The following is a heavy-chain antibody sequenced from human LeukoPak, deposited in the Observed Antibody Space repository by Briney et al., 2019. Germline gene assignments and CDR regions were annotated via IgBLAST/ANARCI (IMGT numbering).Heavy chain of an antibody. CDR3: ARDWRRTTMARGYYYYYGMDV. V-gene: IGHV4-4*07. J-gene: IGHJ6*02. D-gene: IGHD3-10*01. CDR1: GGSISSYY. Sequence: SETLSLTCTGSGGSISSYYWSCLRQPAGKGLEWIGRIYTSGSTNYNPSLRSRVTMSADTSKNQFSLKLSSVTAADTAVYYCARDWRRTTMARGYYYYYGMDVWGQGTTVTVSS. CDR2: IYTSGST.